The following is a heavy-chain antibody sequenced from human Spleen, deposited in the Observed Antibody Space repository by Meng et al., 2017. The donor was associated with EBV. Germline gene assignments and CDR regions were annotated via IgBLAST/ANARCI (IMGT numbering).Heavy chain of an antibody. J-gene: IGHJ5*02. D-gene: IGHD3-10*01. CDR3: ARDRGYGADWFDP. CDR2: IWYDGTNE. CDR1: GFIFSNFG. V-gene: IGHV3-33*01. Sequence: QVQLVESGXGVVQTGXSLRLSCAASGFIFSNFGMHWVRQAPGKGLEWVAVIWYDGTNEYYADSVKGRFTISRDNSKNTLYLQMNSLRAEDTAVYYCARDRGYGADWFDPWGQGTLVTVSS.